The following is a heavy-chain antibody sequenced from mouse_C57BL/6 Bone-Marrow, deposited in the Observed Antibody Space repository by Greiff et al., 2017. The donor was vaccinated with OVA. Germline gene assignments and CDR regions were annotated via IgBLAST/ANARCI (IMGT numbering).Heavy chain of an antibody. CDR1: GFTFNTYA. D-gene: IGHD2-4*01. CDR3: VREEGCDYDGAWFAY. J-gene: IGHJ3*01. CDR2: IRSKSSNYAT. Sequence: EVQVVESGGGLVQPKGSLKLSCAASGFTFNTYAMHWVRQAPGKGLEWVARIRSKSSNYATYYADSVKDRFTISRDDSQSMLYLQMNNLKTEDTAMYYCVREEGCDYDGAWFAYWGQGTLVTVSA. V-gene: IGHV10-3*01.